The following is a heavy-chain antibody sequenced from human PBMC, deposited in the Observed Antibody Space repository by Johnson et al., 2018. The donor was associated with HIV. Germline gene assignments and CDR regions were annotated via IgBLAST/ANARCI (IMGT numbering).Heavy chain of an antibody. CDR2: SSVCEDDT. CDR3: ANSLLLDAFNI. Sequence: VHPVESGGGLVRPGASRTLSCPASGFTFDDYDISRFRQAPGHGLESVSFSSVCEDDTYYAYSVKCRFTISSDNSKTTLYLQMNSLRDEDTAVYYCANSLLLDAFNIWGQGTMVTVSS. J-gene: IGHJ3*02. CDR1: GFTFDDYD. V-gene: IGHV3-23*04.